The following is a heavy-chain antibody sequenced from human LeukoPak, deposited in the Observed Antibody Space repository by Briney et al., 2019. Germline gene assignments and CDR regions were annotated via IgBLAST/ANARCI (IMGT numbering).Heavy chain of an antibody. CDR1: GGSISSYY. D-gene: IGHD4-17*01. J-gene: IGHJ3*02. Sequence: PSETLSLTCTVSGGSISSYYWSWIRQPPGKGLEWSEYIYYSGSTNYNPSLKSRVTISVDTSKSQFSLKLSSVTAADTAVYYCASHHDYGDYVAFDIWGQGTMVTVSS. V-gene: IGHV4-59*01. CDR2: IYYSGST. CDR3: ASHHDYGDYVAFDI.